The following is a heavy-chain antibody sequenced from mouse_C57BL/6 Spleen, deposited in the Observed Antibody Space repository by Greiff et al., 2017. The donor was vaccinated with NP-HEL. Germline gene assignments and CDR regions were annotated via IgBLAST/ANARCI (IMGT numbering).Heavy chain of an antibody. CDR3: AREEDYGSLFAY. V-gene: IGHV5-16*01. J-gene: IGHJ3*01. CDR1: GFTFSDYY. D-gene: IGHD1-1*01. CDR2: INYDGSST. Sequence: EVKLMESEGGLVQPGSSMKLSCTASGFTFSDYYMAWVRQVPEKGLEWVANINYDGSSTYYLDSLKSRFIISRDNAKNILYLQMSSLKSEDTATYYCAREEDYGSLFAYWGQGTLVTVSA.